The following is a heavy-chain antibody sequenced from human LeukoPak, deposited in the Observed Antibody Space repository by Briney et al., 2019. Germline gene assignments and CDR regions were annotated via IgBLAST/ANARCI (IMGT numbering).Heavy chain of an antibody. V-gene: IGHV1-18*01. J-gene: IGHJ6*03. CDR1: GYTFTSYG. Sequence: ASVKVSCKASGYTFTSYGISWVRQAPGQGLEWMGWISAYNGNTNYAQKLQGRVTMTTDTSTSTAYMELRSLRSDDTAVYYCAREGVVPAATWSSGYYYYYMDVWGKGTTVTVSS. CDR2: ISAYNGNT. D-gene: IGHD2-2*01. CDR3: AREGVVPAATWSSGYYYYYMDV.